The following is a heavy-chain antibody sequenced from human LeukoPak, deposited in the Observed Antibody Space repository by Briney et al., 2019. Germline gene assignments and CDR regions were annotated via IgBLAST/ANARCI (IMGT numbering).Heavy chain of an antibody. CDR3: AKGIYSSGWSYFDY. J-gene: IGHJ4*01. D-gene: IGHD6-19*01. CDR1: GFTFSSYW. CDR2: LSGSGITT. Sequence: GGSLRLSCAASGFTFSSYWMSWVRRAPGKGLEWVSTLSGSGITTYYADSVKGRFTISRDNSKNTLYLQMNSLRAEDTAVYYCAKGIYSSGWSYFDYWGHGTLVTVSS. V-gene: IGHV3-23*01.